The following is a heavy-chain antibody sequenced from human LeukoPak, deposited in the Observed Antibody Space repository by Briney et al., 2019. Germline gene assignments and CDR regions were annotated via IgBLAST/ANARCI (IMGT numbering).Heavy chain of an antibody. Sequence: SETLSLTCTVSGGSISSSSYYWSWIRQPPGKGLEWIGYIYYSGSTNYNPSLKSRVTISVDTSKNQFSLKLSSVTAADTAVYYCARSGPSSLGATYYYYYYYMDVWGKGTTVTISS. CDR2: IYYSGST. J-gene: IGHJ6*03. D-gene: IGHD6-19*01. V-gene: IGHV4-61*01. CDR1: GGSISSSSYY. CDR3: ARSGPSSLGATYYYYYYYMDV.